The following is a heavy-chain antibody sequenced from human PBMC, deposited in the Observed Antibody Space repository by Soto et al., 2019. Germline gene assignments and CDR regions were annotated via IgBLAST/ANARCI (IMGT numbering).Heavy chain of an antibody. CDR3: AGSDGRY. Sequence: PQTLPLTSTVSGGSISSDYWSWIRQPPGKGLEWIGYIYYSGSTNYNPSLKSRVTISVDTSKNQFSLKLSSVTAADTAVYYCAGSDGRYWGQGTLVAV. J-gene: IGHJ4*02. CDR1: GGSISSDY. V-gene: IGHV4-59*01. CDR2: IYYSGST.